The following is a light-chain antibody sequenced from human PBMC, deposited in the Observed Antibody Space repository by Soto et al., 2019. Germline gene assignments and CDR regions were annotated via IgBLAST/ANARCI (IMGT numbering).Light chain of an antibody. Sequence: ETVLTQSPATMSLSPGDRATLSCRASQNVYNYLGWYQQKPGQPPRLLIFDASHRATGIPARFSGSGSGTDFTLTISSLEPEDFAVYYCQQRGNWPITFGQGTRLETK. CDR3: QQRGNWPIT. V-gene: IGKV3-11*01. CDR2: DAS. J-gene: IGKJ5*01. CDR1: QNVYNY.